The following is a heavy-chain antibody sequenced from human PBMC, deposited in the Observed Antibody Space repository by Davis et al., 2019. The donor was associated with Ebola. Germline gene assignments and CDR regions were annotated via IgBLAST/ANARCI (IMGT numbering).Heavy chain of an antibody. Sequence: SETLSLTCTVSGGSISSYYWSWIRQPPGKGLEWIGYIYYSGSTNYNPSLKSRVTISVDTSKNQFSLKLSSVTAADTAVYYCARLYTGWSRPFDYWGQGTLVTVSS. J-gene: IGHJ4*02. CDR2: IYYSGST. V-gene: IGHV4-59*01. CDR3: ARLYTGWSRPFDY. CDR1: GGSISSYY. D-gene: IGHD6-19*01.